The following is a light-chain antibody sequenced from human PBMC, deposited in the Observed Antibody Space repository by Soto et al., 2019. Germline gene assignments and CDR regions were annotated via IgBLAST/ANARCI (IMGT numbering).Light chain of an antibody. CDR1: QSVSSSY. J-gene: IGKJ1*01. Sequence: EIVLTQSPGTLSLSPGERATLSCRASQSVSSSYLAWYQQKPGQAPRLLFYGASRRATGIPDRFSVSGSGTDFTLTNSTLEPEDFAVYYCQEHGSSTPTFGQGTKVEIK. V-gene: IGKV3-20*01. CDR2: GAS. CDR3: QEHGSSTPT.